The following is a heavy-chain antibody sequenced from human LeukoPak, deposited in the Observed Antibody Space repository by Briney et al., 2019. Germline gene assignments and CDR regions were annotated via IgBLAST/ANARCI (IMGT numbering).Heavy chain of an antibody. CDR1: GFTFNNYA. J-gene: IGHJ4*02. CDR3: AKLGARHFDWLLVFDY. V-gene: IGHV3-23*01. D-gene: IGHD3-9*01. Sequence: PGGSLRLSCAASGFTFNNYAMSWVRQAPGKGLEWVSVISGSGGNTYYADSVKGRFTISKDNSKNTLYLQMNSLRAEDTAVYYCAKLGARHFDWLLVFDYWGQGTLVTVSS. CDR2: ISGSGGNT.